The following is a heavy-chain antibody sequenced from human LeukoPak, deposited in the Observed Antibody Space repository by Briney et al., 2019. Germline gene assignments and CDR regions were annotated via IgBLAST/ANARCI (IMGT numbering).Heavy chain of an antibody. CDR3: ARHDPNTYYYDSSGYYSGLGSFDY. Sequence: SETLSLTCAVYGGSFSGYYRSWIRQPPGKGLEWIGEINHSGSTNYNPSLKSRVTISVDTSKNQFSLKLSSVTAADTAVYYCARHDPNTYYYDSSGYYSGLGSFDYWGQGTLVTVSS. J-gene: IGHJ4*02. D-gene: IGHD3-22*01. V-gene: IGHV4-34*01. CDR2: INHSGST. CDR1: GGSFSGYY.